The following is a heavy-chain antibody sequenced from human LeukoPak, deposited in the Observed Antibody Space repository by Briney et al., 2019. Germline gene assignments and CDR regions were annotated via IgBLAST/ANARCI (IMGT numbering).Heavy chain of an antibody. CDR2: IYYSGST. CDR3: AREPYGSGTFDY. J-gene: IGHJ4*02. V-gene: IGHV4-59*01. D-gene: IGHD3-10*01. CDR1: GGSISSYY. Sequence: SETLSLTSTVSGGSISSYYWSWIRQPPGKGLEWIGYIYYSGSTNYNPSLKSRVTISVDTSKNQFSLKLSSVTAADTAEYYCAREPYGSGTFDYWGQGTLVTVSA.